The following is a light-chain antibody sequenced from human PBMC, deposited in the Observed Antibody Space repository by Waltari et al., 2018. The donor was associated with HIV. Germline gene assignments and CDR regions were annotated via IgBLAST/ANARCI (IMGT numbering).Light chain of an antibody. CDR2: SSI. V-gene: IGLV1-47*01. CDR3: AAWDDSLGAVL. CDR1: RPPIGKNT. J-gene: IGLJ2*01. Sequence: HSVLTPLPSESEAPRQCVPIPCPGRRPPIGKNTVFVFQPVPGTAPILCMCSSIQRPSGLPHLFSGSKSGTSASLASGGLRADDDAYYYCAAWDDSLGAVLFGGGTKVTVL.